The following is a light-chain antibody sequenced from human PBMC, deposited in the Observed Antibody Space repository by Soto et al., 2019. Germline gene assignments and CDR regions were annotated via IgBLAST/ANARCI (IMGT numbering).Light chain of an antibody. Sequence: DIVMTQSPLSLPVTPGGPASISCRSSQSLLHSNTYNYLDWYLQKPGQSPQLLIYLGSNRASGVPGRFSGSGSGTDFTLKISRVEAEDVGVYYFMQALQSPITFGQGTRLEIK. J-gene: IGKJ5*01. V-gene: IGKV2-28*01. CDR3: MQALQSPIT. CDR1: QSLLHSNTYNY. CDR2: LGS.